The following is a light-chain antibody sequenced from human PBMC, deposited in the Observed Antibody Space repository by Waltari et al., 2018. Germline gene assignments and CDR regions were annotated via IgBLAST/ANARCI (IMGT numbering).Light chain of an antibody. CDR3: QQCYSSPYT. J-gene: IGKJ2*01. CDR2: WAS. Sequence: DIVMTQSPDSLAVSLGERATIHCKSSQSVLSSSNNKNYLGWYQQKPGQHPKLLISWASTRESGVPDRFSGSGSGTDFTLTISSLQAEDVAIYYCQQCYSSPYTFGQGTKLEIK. V-gene: IGKV4-1*01. CDR1: QSVLSSSNNKNY.